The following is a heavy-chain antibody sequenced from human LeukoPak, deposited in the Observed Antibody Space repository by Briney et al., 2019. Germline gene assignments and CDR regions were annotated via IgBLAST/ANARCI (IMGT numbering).Heavy chain of an antibody. D-gene: IGHD2-2*01. J-gene: IGHJ5*02. CDR3: ARAGPGIVVVPAAEPFDP. Sequence: SVKVSCKASGGTFSSYAISWVRQAPGQGLEWMGGIIPIFGTANYAQKFQGRVTITADESTSTAYMELSSLRSEDAAVYYCARAGPGIVVVPAAEPFDPWGQGTLVTVSS. CDR1: GGTFSSYA. CDR2: IIPIFGTA. V-gene: IGHV1-69*13.